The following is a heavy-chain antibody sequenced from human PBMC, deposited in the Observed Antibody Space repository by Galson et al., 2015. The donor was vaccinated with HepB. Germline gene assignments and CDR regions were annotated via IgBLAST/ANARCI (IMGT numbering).Heavy chain of an antibody. CDR3: AKGLTTVTTFSAFDI. Sequence: SLRLSCAASGFTFNNYAMSWVRQAPGKGLEWVSSIRGSGHSTYYADSVKGRFTISRDNSKNTLFLQMNSLRAEDTAVYYCAKGLTTVTTFSAFDIWGQGTMVTVSS. D-gene: IGHD4-17*01. CDR2: IRGSGHST. J-gene: IGHJ3*02. CDR1: GFTFNNYA. V-gene: IGHV3-23*01.